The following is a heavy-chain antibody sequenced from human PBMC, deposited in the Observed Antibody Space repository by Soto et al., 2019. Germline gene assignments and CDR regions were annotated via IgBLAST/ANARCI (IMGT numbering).Heavy chain of an antibody. Sequence: EVQLVESGGGLVQPGGSLRLSCAASGVTFSNYWISWVRQAPGKGLEWVANIKQDGSEKYYVDSVKGRFTISRDNAKRSLYLQMNSLRAEDTAVYYCAPQGGIIVPLPAAIPFDYWGQGTLVTVSS. CDR2: IKQDGSEK. CDR3: APQGGIIVPLPAAIPFDY. D-gene: IGHD2-2*01. V-gene: IGHV3-7*01. CDR1: GVTFSNYW. J-gene: IGHJ4*02.